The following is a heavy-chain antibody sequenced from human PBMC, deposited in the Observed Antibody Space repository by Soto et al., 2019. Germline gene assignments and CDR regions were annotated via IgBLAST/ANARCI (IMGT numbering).Heavy chain of an antibody. CDR3: AKSRVDSGRGYFDL. CDR2: IGTTGGDT. J-gene: IGHJ2*01. Sequence: EVQLLESGGGLVQPGGSLRLSCAASGFTFSIYPMSWVRQTPEKGLEWVSTIGTTGGDTYYADSVRGRSTISRDDSKHTLYLQMSSLRAEESAVYYCAKSRVDSGRGYFDLWGRGTLVTVSS. D-gene: IGHD6-25*01. V-gene: IGHV3-23*01. CDR1: GFTFSIYP.